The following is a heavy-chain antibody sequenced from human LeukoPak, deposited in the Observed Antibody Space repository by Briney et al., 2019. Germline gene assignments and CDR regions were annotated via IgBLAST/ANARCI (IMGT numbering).Heavy chain of an antibody. CDR1: GYTFTSYG. CDR3: ARAMVRGVITVGY. D-gene: IGHD3-10*01. J-gene: IGHJ4*02. CDR2: INPNSGGT. V-gene: IGHV1-2*02. Sequence: ASVKVSCTASGYTFTSYGISWVRQAPGQGLEWMGWINPNSGGTKYAQKFQGRVTMTRDTSISTAYMELSRLRSDDTAVYYCARAMVRGVITVGYWGQGTLVTVTS.